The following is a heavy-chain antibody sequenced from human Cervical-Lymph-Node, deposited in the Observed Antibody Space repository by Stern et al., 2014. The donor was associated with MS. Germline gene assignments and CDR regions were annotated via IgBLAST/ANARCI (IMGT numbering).Heavy chain of an antibody. D-gene: IGHD1-26*01. CDR2: IIPIFGTA. Sequence: VQLVESGAEVKKPGSSVKDSCKASGGTFSSYAISWVRQAPGQGLEGMGGIIPIFGTANYAQKFQGRVTITADESTSTAYMELSSLRSEDTAVYYCARDGIRGSYLFDYWGQGTLVTVSS. CDR1: GGTFSSYA. J-gene: IGHJ4*02. CDR3: ARDGIRGSYLFDY. V-gene: IGHV1-69*01.